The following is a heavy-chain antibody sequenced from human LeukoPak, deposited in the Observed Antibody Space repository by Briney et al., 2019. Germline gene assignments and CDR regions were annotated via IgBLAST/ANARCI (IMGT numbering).Heavy chain of an antibody. D-gene: IGHD6-19*01. CDR2: LSSDGIKT. CDR3: AKDLMRGLYRPLDF. V-gene: IGHV3-30*18. CDR1: GFTFRDYS. Sequence: PGRSLRLSCAASGFTFRDYSTHWVRQAPGKGLEWLATLSSDGIKTNYADSVKGRFTISRDISKNTLYLHMNSLRTEDTALYYCAKDLMRGLYRPLDFWGQGTLVTVSS. J-gene: IGHJ4*02.